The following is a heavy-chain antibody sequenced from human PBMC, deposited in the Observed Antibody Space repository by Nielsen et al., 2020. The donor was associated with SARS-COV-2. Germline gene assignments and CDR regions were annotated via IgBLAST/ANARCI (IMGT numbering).Heavy chain of an antibody. CDR2: ISYDGSNK. J-gene: IGHJ4*02. Sequence: GGSLRLSCAASGFTFSSYGMHWVRQAPGKGLEWVAVISYDGSNKYHADSVKGRFTISRDNSKNTLYLQMNSLRAEDTAVYYCAKPYDFWGPGFDYWGQGTLVTVSS. V-gene: IGHV3-30*18. CDR3: AKPYDFWGPGFDY. D-gene: IGHD3-3*01. CDR1: GFTFSSYG.